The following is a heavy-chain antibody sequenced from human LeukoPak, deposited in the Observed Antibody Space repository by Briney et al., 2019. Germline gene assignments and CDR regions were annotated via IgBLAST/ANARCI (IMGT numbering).Heavy chain of an antibody. V-gene: IGHV3-21*01. J-gene: IGHJ6*02. Sequence: GGSLRLSCAASGFTFSSYSMNWVRQAPGKGLEWASSISSSSSYIYYADSVKGRFTISRDNAKNSLYLQMNSLRAEDTAVYYCARGEPEGYYGMDVWGQGTTVTVSS. D-gene: IGHD1-26*01. CDR1: GFTFSSYS. CDR2: ISSSSSYI. CDR3: ARGEPEGYYGMDV.